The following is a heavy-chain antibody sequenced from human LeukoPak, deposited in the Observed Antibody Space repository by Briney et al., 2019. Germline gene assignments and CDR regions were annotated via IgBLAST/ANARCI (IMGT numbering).Heavy chain of an antibody. CDR1: GSSISSSNW. CDR3: VVVTAISYYFDY. Sequence: SETLSLTCAVSGSSISSSNWWSWVRQPPGKGLEWIGEIYHSGSTNYNPSLKSRVTISVDKSKNQFSLKLSSVTAADTAVYYCVVVTAISYYFDYWGQGTLVTVSS. CDR2: IYHSGST. J-gene: IGHJ4*02. V-gene: IGHV4-4*02. D-gene: IGHD2-21*02.